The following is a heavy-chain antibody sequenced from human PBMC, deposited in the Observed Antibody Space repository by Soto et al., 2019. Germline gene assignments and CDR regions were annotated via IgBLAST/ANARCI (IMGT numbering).Heavy chain of an antibody. CDR1: GGTFSSYA. Sequence: QVQLVQSGAEVKKPGSSVKVSCKASGGTFSSYAISWVRQAPGQGLEWMGGIIPIFGTANYAQKFQGRVTITADESTSKAYMELGSLRSEDTAVYYCARDRQGVLRYFDWLSGHRWFDPWGQGTLVTVSS. CDR3: ARDRQGVLRYFDWLSGHRWFDP. D-gene: IGHD3-9*01. V-gene: IGHV1-69*12. CDR2: IIPIFGTA. J-gene: IGHJ5*02.